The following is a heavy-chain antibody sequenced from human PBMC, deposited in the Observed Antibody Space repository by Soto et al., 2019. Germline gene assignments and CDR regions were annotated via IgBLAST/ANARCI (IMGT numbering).Heavy chain of an antibody. CDR2: ISGSDGST. CDR1: GFTFSSYA. CDR3: ARRSSSWYFDY. Sequence: EVPLLESGGGLVQPGGSLRLSCAASGFTFSSYAMNWVRQAPGKGLEWVSVISGSDGSTCYADSVKGRFTISRDNSKNTLNLQMNSLRAEDTAVYYCARRSSSWYFDYWGQGTLVTVSS. J-gene: IGHJ4*02. V-gene: IGHV3-23*01. D-gene: IGHD6-13*01.